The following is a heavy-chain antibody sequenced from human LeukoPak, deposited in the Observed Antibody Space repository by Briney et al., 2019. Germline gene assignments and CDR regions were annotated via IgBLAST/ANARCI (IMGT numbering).Heavy chain of an antibody. CDR2: IYSGGST. CDR1: GFTVSSNY. J-gene: IGHJ5*02. Sequence: GGSLRLSRAASGFTVSSNYMSWVRQAPGRGVERVSVIYSGGSTYYADSVKGRFTISRDNSKNTLYLQMNSLRAEDTAVYYCARESRIAVAGTSWFDPWGQGTLVTVSS. D-gene: IGHD6-19*01. CDR3: ARESRIAVAGTSWFDP. V-gene: IGHV3-53*01.